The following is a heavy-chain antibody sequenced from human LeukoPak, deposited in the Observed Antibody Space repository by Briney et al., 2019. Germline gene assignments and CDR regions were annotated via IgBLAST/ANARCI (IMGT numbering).Heavy chain of an antibody. Sequence: SETLSLTCTVSGGSISSSSYYWGWIRQPPGKGLEWIGSIYHSGSTYYNPSLKSRVTISVDTSKNQFSLKLSSVTAADTAVYYCARAVTMVRGVIIRSVDYWGQGTLVTVSS. CDR3: ARAVTMVRGVIIRSVDY. CDR2: IYHSGST. D-gene: IGHD3-10*01. V-gene: IGHV4-39*07. CDR1: GGSISSSSYY. J-gene: IGHJ4*02.